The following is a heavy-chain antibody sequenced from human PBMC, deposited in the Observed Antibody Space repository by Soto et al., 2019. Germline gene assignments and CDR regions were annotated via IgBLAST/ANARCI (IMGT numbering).Heavy chain of an antibody. CDR3: AKRSVFGSSWFTYYFDY. D-gene: IGHD6-13*01. CDR1: GFTFSSYA. V-gene: IGHV3-23*01. Sequence: GGSLRLSCAASGFTFSSYAMSWVRQAPGKGLEWVSAISGSGGSTYYADSVKGRFTISRDNSKNTLYLQMNSLRAEDTAVYYCAKRSVFGSSWFTYYFDYWGQGTLVTVSS. J-gene: IGHJ4*02. CDR2: ISGSGGST.